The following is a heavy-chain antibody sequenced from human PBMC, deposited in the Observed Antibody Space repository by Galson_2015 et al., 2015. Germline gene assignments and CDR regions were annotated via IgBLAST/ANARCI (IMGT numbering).Heavy chain of an antibody. CDR1: GFAFSGSA. CDR3: TRPADSSGWYDSFLDY. V-gene: IGHV3-73*01. J-gene: IGHJ4*02. Sequence: SLRLSCAASGFAFSGSAMHWVRQASGKGLEWVGRIRSKANSYATAYAASVKGRFTISRDDSKNTAYLQTNSLKTEDTAVYYCTRPADSSGWYDSFLDYWGQGTLVTVSS. D-gene: IGHD6-19*01. CDR2: IRSKANSYAT.